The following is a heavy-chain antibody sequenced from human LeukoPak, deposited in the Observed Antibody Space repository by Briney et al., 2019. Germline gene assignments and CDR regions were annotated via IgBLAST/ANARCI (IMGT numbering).Heavy chain of an antibody. CDR2: IGTASDT. CDR3: ARGPPREKYYYRAV. Sequence: PGGSLRLSCAASGFTFSSYDMHWVRQPTGQGLEWVSTIGTASDTYYPGSVEGRFTLSRDNAKNSLYLQMNSLTAGDTAVYYCARGPPREKYYYRAVWGKGTTVTVSS. V-gene: IGHV3-13*01. CDR1: GFTFSSYD. J-gene: IGHJ6*03.